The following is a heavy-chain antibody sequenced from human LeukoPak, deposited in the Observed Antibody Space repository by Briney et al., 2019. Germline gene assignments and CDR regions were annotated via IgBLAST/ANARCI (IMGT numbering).Heavy chain of an antibody. Sequence: SETLSLTCTVSGGSISSYYWSWIRQPAGKGLEWIGRIYTSGSTNYNPSLKSRVTMSVDTSKNQFSLKLSSVTAADTAVYYCARELVHCSSTSCTSYYFDYWGQGTLVTVSS. D-gene: IGHD2-2*01. CDR3: ARELVHCSSTSCTSYYFDY. V-gene: IGHV4-4*07. CDR1: GGSISSYY. J-gene: IGHJ4*02. CDR2: IYTSGST.